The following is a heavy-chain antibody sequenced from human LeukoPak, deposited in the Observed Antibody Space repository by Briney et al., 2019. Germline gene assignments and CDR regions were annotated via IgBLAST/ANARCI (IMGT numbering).Heavy chain of an antibody. CDR1: GYTFTDHY. CDR3: ARSTLIMIRGAVDY. D-gene: IGHD3-10*01. V-gene: IGHV1-2*02. Sequence: ASVKVSCKTSGYTFTDHYIHWIRQTPRRGLEWLGWINPQRGSTDSAQNFQGRLTMTRDTSISTAYMELFSLTSDDTAIYYCARSTLIMIRGAVDYWGQGSLVAVSS. CDR2: INPQRGST. J-gene: IGHJ4*02.